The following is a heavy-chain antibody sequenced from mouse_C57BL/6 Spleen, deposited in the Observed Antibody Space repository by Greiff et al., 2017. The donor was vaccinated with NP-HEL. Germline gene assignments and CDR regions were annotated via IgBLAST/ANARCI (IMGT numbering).Heavy chain of an antibody. D-gene: IGHD2-5*01. CDR2: IYPRSGNT. Sequence: QLQQSGAELARPGASVKLSCKASGYTFTSYGISWVKQRTGQGLEWIGEIYPRSGNTYYNEKFKGKATLTADKSSSTAYMELRSLTSEDSAVYFCARIVTTGAYWGQGTLVTVSA. J-gene: IGHJ3*01. CDR3: ARIVTTGAY. CDR1: GYTFTSYG. V-gene: IGHV1-81*01.